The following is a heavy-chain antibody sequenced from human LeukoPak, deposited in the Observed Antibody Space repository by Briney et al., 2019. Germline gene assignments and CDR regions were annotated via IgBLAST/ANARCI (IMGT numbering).Heavy chain of an antibody. CDR2: IYYSGST. CDR1: GGSISSHY. Sequence: PSETLSLTCTVSGGSISSHYWSWIRQPPGKGLEWIGYIYYSGSTNYSPSLKSRVTISVDTSKNQFSLKLSSVTAADTAVYYCARVFIAEYYYYYMDVWGKGTTVTVSS. CDR3: ARVFIAEYYYYYMDV. V-gene: IGHV4-59*11. J-gene: IGHJ6*03. D-gene: IGHD2-15*01.